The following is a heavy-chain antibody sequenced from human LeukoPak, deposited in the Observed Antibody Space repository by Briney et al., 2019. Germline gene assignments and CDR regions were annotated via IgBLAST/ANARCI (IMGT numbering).Heavy chain of an antibody. CDR1: GFTFSSYG. D-gene: IGHD3-22*01. V-gene: IGHV3-30*18. Sequence: GGSLRLSCAASGFTFSSYGMHWVRQAPGKGLEWVAVISYDGSNKYYADSVKGRFTISRDNSKNTLYLQMNSLRAEDTAVYYCAKGYYDSSGYQAFGNYWGQGTLVTVSS. CDR3: AKGYYDSSGYQAFGNY. J-gene: IGHJ4*02. CDR2: ISYDGSNK.